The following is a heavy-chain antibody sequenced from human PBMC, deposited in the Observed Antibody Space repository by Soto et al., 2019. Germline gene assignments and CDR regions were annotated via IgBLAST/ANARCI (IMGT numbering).Heavy chain of an antibody. CDR1: GFIFSDFY. Sequence: PGGSLRLSCAASGFIFSDFYWTWVRQAPGKGLEWVSAISGSGGSTYYADSVKGRFTISRDNSKNTLYLQMNSLRAEDTAVYYCAKDRVGLAVAGRDYWGQGTLVTVSS. D-gene: IGHD6-19*01. CDR2: ISGSGGST. V-gene: IGHV3-23*01. CDR3: AKDRVGLAVAGRDY. J-gene: IGHJ4*02.